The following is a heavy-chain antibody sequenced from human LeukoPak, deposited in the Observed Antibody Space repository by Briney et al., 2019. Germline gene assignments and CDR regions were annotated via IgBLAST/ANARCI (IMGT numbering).Heavy chain of an antibody. Sequence: GGSLRLSCAASGFSFSTTWMTWVRQAPGKGLEWVSSISSSSSYIYYADSVKGRFTISRDNAKNSLYLQMNSLRAEDTAVYYCARSLQGNYYFDYWGQGTLVTVSS. CDR2: ISSSSSYI. J-gene: IGHJ4*02. D-gene: IGHD4-11*01. CDR3: ARSLQGNYYFDY. V-gene: IGHV3-21*01. CDR1: GFSFSTTW.